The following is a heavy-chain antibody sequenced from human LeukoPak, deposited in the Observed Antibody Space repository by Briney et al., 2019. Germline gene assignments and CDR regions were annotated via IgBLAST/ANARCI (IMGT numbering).Heavy chain of an antibody. CDR1: GFRFSSYW. J-gene: IGHJ4*02. CDR2: INQDGTEK. Sequence: GGSLRLSCAASGFRFSSYWMSWVRQAPGKGLEWVANINQDGTEKYYVDSVKGRFTISRDNAKNSLSLQMNSLRVEDTAVYYCARDGMPFDWWGQGDLVTVSS. D-gene: IGHD1-1*01. CDR3: ARDGMPFDW. V-gene: IGHV3-7*04.